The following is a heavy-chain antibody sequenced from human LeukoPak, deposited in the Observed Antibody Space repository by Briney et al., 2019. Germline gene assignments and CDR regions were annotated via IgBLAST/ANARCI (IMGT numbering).Heavy chain of an antibody. CDR3: ARDLRALVAVAGIGIDY. CDR1: GFTFSSYG. J-gene: IGHJ4*02. D-gene: IGHD6-19*01. Sequence: GGSLRLSCAASGFTFSSYGMHWVRQAPGKGLEWVAVIWYDGSNKYYADSMKGRFTISRDNSKNTLYLQMNSLRAEDTAVYYCARDLRALVAVAGIGIDYWGQGTLVTVSS. V-gene: IGHV3-33*01. CDR2: IWYDGSNK.